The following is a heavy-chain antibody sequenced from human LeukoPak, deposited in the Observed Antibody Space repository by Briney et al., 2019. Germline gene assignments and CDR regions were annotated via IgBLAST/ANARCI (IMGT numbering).Heavy chain of an antibody. CDR1: GFTFSSYD. Sequence: GGSLRLSCAASGFTFSSYDMSWVRQAPGKGLEWVSAISGSGGSTYYADSVKGRFTISRDNAKNSLYLQMNSLRAEDTAVYYCARHRAVAGIPYFDYWGQGTLVTVSS. V-gene: IGHV3-23*01. CDR2: ISGSGGST. CDR3: ARHRAVAGIPYFDY. J-gene: IGHJ4*02. D-gene: IGHD6-19*01.